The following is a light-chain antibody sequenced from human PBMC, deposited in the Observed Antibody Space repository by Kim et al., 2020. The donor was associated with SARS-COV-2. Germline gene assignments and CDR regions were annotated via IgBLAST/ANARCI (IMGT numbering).Light chain of an antibody. CDR3: KQYDNLPPT. CDR1: EDISNY. Sequence: SASVGDRVIITCQASEDISNYLNWYQQKPGKAPKLLIYDASNVETGVPSRFSGSGSGTDFTFTISSLQPEDIATYYCKQYDNLPPTFGQGTKLEI. V-gene: IGKV1-33*01. J-gene: IGKJ2*01. CDR2: DAS.